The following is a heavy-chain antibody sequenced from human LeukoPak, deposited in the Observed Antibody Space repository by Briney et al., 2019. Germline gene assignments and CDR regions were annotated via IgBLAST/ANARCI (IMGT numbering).Heavy chain of an antibody. CDR1: GYSISRGYH. CDR2: VHQSGST. V-gene: IGHV4-38-2*02. CDR3: ARVNFNPDY. D-gene: IGHD1-14*01. Sequence: SETLFLTCTVSGYSISRGYHWGWVRQPPGKGLEWIGSVHQSGSTYYNPSLTSRLTISADTSKNHFSLKLDSVTAADTAVYYCARVNFNPDYWGQGTLVTVSS. J-gene: IGHJ4*02.